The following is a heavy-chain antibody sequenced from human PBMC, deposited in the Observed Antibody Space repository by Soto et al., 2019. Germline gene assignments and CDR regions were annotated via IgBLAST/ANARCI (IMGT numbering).Heavy chain of an antibody. V-gene: IGHV3-23*01. CDR2: ISGSGGST. Sequence: EVQLLESGGGLVQPGGSLRLSCAASGFTFSSYAMSWVRQAPGKGLEWVSAISGSGGSTYYADSVKGRFTISRDNSKNTLYLQMNSLRAEDTAVYYCARDRPYSSSWLYYFDYWGQGTLVTVSS. J-gene: IGHJ4*02. CDR3: ARDRPYSSSWLYYFDY. D-gene: IGHD6-13*01. CDR1: GFTFSSYA.